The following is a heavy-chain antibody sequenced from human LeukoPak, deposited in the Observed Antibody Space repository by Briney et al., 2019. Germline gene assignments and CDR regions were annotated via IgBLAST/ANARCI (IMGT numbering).Heavy chain of an antibody. Sequence: SETLSLTCVVSGGSISNGYWWSWVRQPSGKGLEWIGEIHHDGSTNYNPSLKSRVTISVDKSKNQFSLEVTSVTATDTAVYLCARNAYYSADYWGQGTLVTVS. D-gene: IGHD4/OR15-4a*01. V-gene: IGHV4-4*02. CDR3: ARNAYYSADY. CDR1: GGSISNGYW. CDR2: IHHDGST. J-gene: IGHJ4*02.